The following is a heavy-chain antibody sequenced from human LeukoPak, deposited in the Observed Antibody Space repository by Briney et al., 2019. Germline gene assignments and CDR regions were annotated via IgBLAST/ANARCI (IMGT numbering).Heavy chain of an antibody. V-gene: IGHV3-23*01. Sequence: GGSLRLSCAASGFTFSNYAIGWVRQAPGKGLEWVSPITGSGGTTFYADSVKGRFSISRDNSKNTLYLQMNSLRAEDTALYYCAKGYGMDVWGQGTTVTVSS. CDR2: ITGSGGTT. CDR1: GFTFSNYA. J-gene: IGHJ6*02. CDR3: AKGYGMDV.